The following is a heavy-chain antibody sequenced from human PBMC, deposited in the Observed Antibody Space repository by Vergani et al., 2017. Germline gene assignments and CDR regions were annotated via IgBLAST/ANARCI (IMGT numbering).Heavy chain of an antibody. D-gene: IGHD6-13*01. V-gene: IGHV4-4*07. J-gene: IGHJ4*01. CDR2: IFSSGTT. CDR1: GGSICSYY. CDR3: SRGSRAEGGRGPYK. Sequence: QVQLQESGPGLVKPSETLSLTCTVSGGSICSYYWTWIRQPAGKTLEWIGEIFSSGTTNYNPAFKNRVTMSVYTSKNQFSLKLNAVTAADTAVYYCSRGSRAEGGRGPYKWGQGTLVTVSS.